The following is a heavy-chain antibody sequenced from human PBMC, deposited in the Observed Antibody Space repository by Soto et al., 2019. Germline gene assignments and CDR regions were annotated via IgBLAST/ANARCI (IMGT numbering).Heavy chain of an antibody. J-gene: IGHJ5*02. V-gene: IGHV4-34*01. CDR3: ARGSHDYRKPGRWFDP. CDR2: INQSGST. CDR1: GGSFNGYY. D-gene: IGHD4-4*01. Sequence: QVQLQQWGVGLLKPSETLSLTCAVYGGSFNGYYWSWIRQPPGRGLEWIGEINQSGSTNYNPSLKSRVTTSVDTSKHHFSLNLYSVTAADTAVYFCARGSHDYRKPGRWFDPWGQGTLVTVSS.